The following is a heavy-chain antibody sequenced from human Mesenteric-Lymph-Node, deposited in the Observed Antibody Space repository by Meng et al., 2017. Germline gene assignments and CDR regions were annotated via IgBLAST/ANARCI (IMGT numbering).Heavy chain of an antibody. Sequence: ASVKVSCKASGYTFTSYAMHWVRQAPGQRLEWIGWINAGNGNTKYSQKFQGRVTITRDTSASTAYMELSSLRSEDTAVYYCARPSQVRESYFDYWGQGTLVTVSS. CDR2: INAGNGNT. J-gene: IGHJ4*02. CDR3: ARPSQVRESYFDY. V-gene: IGHV1-3*01. CDR1: GYTFTSYA.